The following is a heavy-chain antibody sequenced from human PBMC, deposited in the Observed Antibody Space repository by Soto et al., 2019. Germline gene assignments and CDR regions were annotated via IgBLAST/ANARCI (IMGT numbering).Heavy chain of an antibody. CDR2: IYYSGST. J-gene: IGHJ6*02. CDR3: ARDQAYDYTSPGDYYYYGMDV. Sequence: QVQLQESGPGLVNPSQTLSLTCTVSGGSISSGGHYWNWIRQHPGKGLEWIGYIYYSGSTYYNPSLQSRVTISVDTSKNQFSLNLSSVTAADTAVYYCARDQAYDYTSPGDYYYYGMDVWGQGTTVTVSS. CDR1: GGSISSGGHY. D-gene: IGHD4-4*01. V-gene: IGHV4-31*03.